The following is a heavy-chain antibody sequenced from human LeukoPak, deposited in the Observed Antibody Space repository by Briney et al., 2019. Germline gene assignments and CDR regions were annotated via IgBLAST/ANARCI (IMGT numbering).Heavy chain of an antibody. CDR2: IKQDGTEK. CDR3: ARDSEWGLLRSDY. CDR1: GFTFSRYW. Sequence: PGGSLRLSCAASGFTFSRYWMTWVRQAPGKGLEWVANIKQDGTEKYYVDSVKGRFTISRDNAKNSLYLQMHSLRGEDTAVYYCARDSEWGLLRSDYWGQGTLVTVSS. D-gene: IGHD1-26*01. V-gene: IGHV3-7*05. J-gene: IGHJ4*02.